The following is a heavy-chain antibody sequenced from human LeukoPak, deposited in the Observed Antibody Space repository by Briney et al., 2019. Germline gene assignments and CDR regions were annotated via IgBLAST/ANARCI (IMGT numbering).Heavy chain of an antibody. V-gene: IGHV3-30*18. CDR1: GFTLSSCS. CDR2: ISDDGSTK. Sequence: GGSLRLSCEASGFTLSSCSMHWVRQAPGKGLEWVAVISDDGSTKYYADSVKGRFTISRDNSKNTLHLQMNSLRAEDTAAYYCAQDPIPSTGYPLFDSWGQGALVTVSS. J-gene: IGHJ4*02. CDR3: AQDPIPSTGYPLFDS. D-gene: IGHD3-9*01.